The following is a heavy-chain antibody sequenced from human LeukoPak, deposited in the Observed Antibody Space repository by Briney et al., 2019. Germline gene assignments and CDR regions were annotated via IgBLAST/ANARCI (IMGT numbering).Heavy chain of an antibody. CDR3: ATEYDSSAYYGIDP. CDR1: GGSISSSSYY. CDR2: IYYSGST. J-gene: IGHJ5*02. Sequence: AETLSLTCTVSGGSISSSSYYWGWIRQPPGKGLEWIGSIYYSGSTYYNPSLKSRVTISVDTSKNQFSLKLSSVTAADTAVYYCATEYDSSAYYGIDPWGQGTLVTVSS. D-gene: IGHD3-22*01. V-gene: IGHV4-39*07.